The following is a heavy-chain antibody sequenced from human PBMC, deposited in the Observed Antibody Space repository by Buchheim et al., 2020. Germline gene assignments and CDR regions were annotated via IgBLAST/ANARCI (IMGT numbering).Heavy chain of an antibody. Sequence: EVQLVESGGGLVQPGGSLRLSCAASGFTFSSSWMNWVRQAPGKGLGWVSRINSDGSSTSYPESVKGRFTISRDNAKKTRYLQMNSLRAEDTAVYYCARDGDYYDFWSGYYGDYYYGMDVWGQGTT. V-gene: IGHV3-74*01. CDR1: GFTFSSSW. J-gene: IGHJ6*02. CDR2: INSDGSST. D-gene: IGHD3-3*01. CDR3: ARDGDYYDFWSGYYGDYYYGMDV.